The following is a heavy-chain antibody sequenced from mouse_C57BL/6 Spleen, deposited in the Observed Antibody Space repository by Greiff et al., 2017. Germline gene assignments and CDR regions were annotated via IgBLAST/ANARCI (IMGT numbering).Heavy chain of an antibody. CDR1: GYSITSGYY. CDR3: ASLYYDYDY. D-gene: IGHD2-4*01. V-gene: IGHV3-6*01. CDR2: ISYDGSN. J-gene: IGHJ2*01. Sequence: ESGPGLVKPSQSLSLTCSVTGYSITSGYYWNWIRQFPGNKLEWMGYISYDGSNNYNPSLKNRISITRDTSKNQFFLKLNSVTTEDTATYYCASLYYDYDYWGQGTTLTVSS.